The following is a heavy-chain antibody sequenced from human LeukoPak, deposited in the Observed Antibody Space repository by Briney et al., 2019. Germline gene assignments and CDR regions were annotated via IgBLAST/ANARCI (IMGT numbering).Heavy chain of an antibody. D-gene: IGHD2-2*03. CDR1: GFTFNNAW. CDR2: IKSEAEGGTT. J-gene: IGHJ4*02. Sequence: GGSLRLSCAASGFTFNNAWVSWVRQGPEKGPEWVGRIKSEAEGGTTDYAAPVKDRFTISRDDSKNTLHLQMNSLKTEDTAVYYCATEEWISTFDFWGQGTLVTVSS. V-gene: IGHV3-15*01. CDR3: ATEEWISTFDF.